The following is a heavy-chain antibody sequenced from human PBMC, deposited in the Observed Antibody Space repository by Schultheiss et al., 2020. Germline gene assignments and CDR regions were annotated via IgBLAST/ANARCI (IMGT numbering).Heavy chain of an antibody. Sequence: SGPTLVKPTQTLTLTCTFSGFSLSTSGVGVGWIRQPPGKALEWLALIDWDDDKRYSPSLKSRLTITKDTSKNQVVLTMTNMDPVDTATYYCAHVPRGADAFDIWGQGTMVTVSS. D-gene: IGHD3-10*01. CDR2: IDWDDDK. J-gene: IGHJ3*02. V-gene: IGHV2-5*02. CDR1: GFSLSTSGVG. CDR3: AHVPRGADAFDI.